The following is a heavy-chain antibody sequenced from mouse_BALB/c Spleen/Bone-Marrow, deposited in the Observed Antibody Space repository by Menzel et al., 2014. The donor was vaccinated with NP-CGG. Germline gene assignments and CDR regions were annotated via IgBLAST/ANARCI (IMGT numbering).Heavy chain of an antibody. CDR3: AIRAY. D-gene: IGHD3-2*02. Sequence: EVKLMESGGGLVLPGGSRKLSCAASGFTFSSFGMHWVRQAPEKGLEWVAYISSGSSTIYYADTVKGRFTISRDNPKNTLFLQMPSLRSEDTAMYYCAIRAYWGQGTLVTVSA. J-gene: IGHJ3*01. CDR1: GFTFSSFG. CDR2: ISSGSSTI. V-gene: IGHV5-17*02.